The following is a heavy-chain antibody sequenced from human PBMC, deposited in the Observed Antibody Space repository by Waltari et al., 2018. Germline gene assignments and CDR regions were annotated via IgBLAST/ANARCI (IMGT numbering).Heavy chain of an antibody. V-gene: IGHV1-2*02. J-gene: IGHJ4*02. Sequence: QVQLVQSGAEVKKPGASVKVSCKAFGYTFTGYYMHWVRQAPGQGLEWMGWINPSSGSTNAEQKFQGRVTMTRDTSISTAYMELSSLRADDTAVYYCARATYSTSPPSHWGQGTLVTVSS. CDR2: INPSSGST. CDR1: GYTFTGYY. D-gene: IGHD6-6*01. CDR3: ARATYSTSPPSH.